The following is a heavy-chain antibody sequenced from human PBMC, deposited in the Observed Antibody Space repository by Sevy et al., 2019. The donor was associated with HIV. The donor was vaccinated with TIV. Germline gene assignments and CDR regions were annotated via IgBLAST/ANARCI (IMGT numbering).Heavy chain of an antibody. Sequence: SETLSLTCTVSGGSISSYYWTWIRQPPGKGLEWIGYIYYSGSTNYNPSLKSRVTISVDTSKNQFSLKLSSVTAADTAVYYCARDLKQNWFDPWGQGTLVTVYS. V-gene: IGHV4-59*13. CDR3: ARDLKQNWFDP. CDR1: GGSISSYY. CDR2: IYYSGST. J-gene: IGHJ5*02.